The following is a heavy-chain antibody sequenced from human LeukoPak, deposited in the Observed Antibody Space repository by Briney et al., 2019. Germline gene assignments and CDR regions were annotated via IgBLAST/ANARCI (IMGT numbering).Heavy chain of an antibody. D-gene: IGHD6-19*01. CDR2: IKQDGSEE. CDR3: AKPQWQVEY. V-gene: IGHV3-7*03. CDR1: GFNFSSYW. Sequence: GGSLRLSCTTSGFNFSSYWMSWVRQAPGKGLEWVANIKQDGSEEYYVDSVKGRFTISRDSSKNTLYLQMNSLRAEDTAVYYCAKPQWQVEYWGRGTLVTVSS. J-gene: IGHJ4*02.